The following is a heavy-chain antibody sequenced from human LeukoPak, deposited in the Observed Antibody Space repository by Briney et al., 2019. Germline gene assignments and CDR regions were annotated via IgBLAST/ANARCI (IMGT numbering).Heavy chain of an antibody. Sequence: ASVKDSCMASGYTFISYYMHWVRQPPAQGLEWMGIINPSGGSTSYAQKFQGRVTMTRDMSTSTVYMELSSLRSEDTAVYYCARAALMCSSTSCLNDAFDIWGQGTMVTVSS. V-gene: IGHV1-46*01. J-gene: IGHJ3*02. CDR3: ARAALMCSSTSCLNDAFDI. CDR1: GYTFISYY. D-gene: IGHD2-2*01. CDR2: INPSGGST.